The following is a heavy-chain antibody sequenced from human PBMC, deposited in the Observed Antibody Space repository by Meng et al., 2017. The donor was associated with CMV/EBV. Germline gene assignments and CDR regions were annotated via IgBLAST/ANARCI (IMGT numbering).Heavy chain of an antibody. V-gene: IGHV1-18*01. CDR3: ARAPIFSGGDCSH. CDR2: ISGYNGQT. J-gene: IGHJ4*02. CDR1: GYTFSSYG. D-gene: IGHD2-21*02. Sequence: VQVVTSGAEVKKPGASVKVSCKASGYTFSSYGISWVRQAPGQGLEWMGWISGYNGQTKYAQKFQGRVTMTTDTPTSTAYMELRSLRSDDTAVYYCARAPIFSGGDCSHWGQGTLVTVSS.